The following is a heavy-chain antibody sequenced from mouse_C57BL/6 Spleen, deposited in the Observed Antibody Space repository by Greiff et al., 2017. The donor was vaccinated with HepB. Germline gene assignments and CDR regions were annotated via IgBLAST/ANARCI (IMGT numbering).Heavy chain of an antibody. D-gene: IGHD1-1*01. CDR2: IDPENGDT. CDR3: TTLYYYGSSFFDY. Sequence: EVQLQQSGAELVRPGASVKLSCTASGFNIKDDYMHWVKQRPEQGLEWIGWIDPENGDTESASRFQGKATITADTSSNTAYLQLSSLTSEDTAVYYCTTLYYYGSSFFDYWGQGTTLTVSS. V-gene: IGHV14-4*01. J-gene: IGHJ2*01. CDR1: GFNIKDDY.